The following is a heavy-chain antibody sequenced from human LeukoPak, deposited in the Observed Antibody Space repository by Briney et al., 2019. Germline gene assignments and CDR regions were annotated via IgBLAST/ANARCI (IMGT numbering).Heavy chain of an antibody. V-gene: IGHV3-30-3*01. Sequence: PGGSLRLSCAASGFTFSSYAMHWVRQAPGKGLEWVAVISYDGSNKYYADSVKGRFTISRDNSKNTLYLQMNSLRAEDTAVYYCARDSHCSGGSCYHFDYWGQGTLVTVSS. CDR3: ARDSHCSGGSCYHFDY. CDR2: ISYDGSNK. J-gene: IGHJ4*02. CDR1: GFTFSSYA. D-gene: IGHD2-15*01.